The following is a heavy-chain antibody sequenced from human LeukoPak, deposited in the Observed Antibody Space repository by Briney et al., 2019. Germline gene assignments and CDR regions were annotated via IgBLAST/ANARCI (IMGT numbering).Heavy chain of an antibody. CDR3: ASNKGQWLFSD. Sequence: SETLSLTCTVSGGPISSYYWNRIRQPPGKGLEWIGNIYYSGSTNYNPSLKSRVTISVDTSKNQFSLRLSSVTAADTAVYYCASNKGQWLFSDWGQGTLVTVSS. J-gene: IGHJ4*02. V-gene: IGHV4-59*08. CDR1: GGPISSYY. D-gene: IGHD6-19*01. CDR2: IYYSGST.